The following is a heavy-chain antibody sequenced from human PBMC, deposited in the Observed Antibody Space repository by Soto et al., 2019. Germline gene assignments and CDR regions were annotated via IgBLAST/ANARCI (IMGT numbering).Heavy chain of an antibody. D-gene: IGHD3-10*01. CDR3: AKDNNYYASAGSYFDH. J-gene: IGHJ4*02. CDR2: ITNSGTDT. Sequence: EVQLVESGGGLAQPGGSLRLSCSASGFTFSDFALHWVRQAPGKGLQYLSAITNSGTDTYYADSVKGRFTISRDNSKNTLYLPMSSLRPEDTAVYYCAKDNNYYASAGSYFDHWGQGTLVTVSS. V-gene: IGHV3-64D*08. CDR1: GFTFSDFA.